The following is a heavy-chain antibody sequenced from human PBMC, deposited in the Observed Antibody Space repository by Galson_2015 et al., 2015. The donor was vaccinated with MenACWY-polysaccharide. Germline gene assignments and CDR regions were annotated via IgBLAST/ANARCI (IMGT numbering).Heavy chain of an antibody. D-gene: IGHD3-3*01. V-gene: IGHV3-74*01. CDR2: INSDGSST. Sequence: SLRLSCAASGFTFSSYWMHRVRQAPGKGLVWVSRINSDGSSTYYADSVKGRLTISRGNSKNTLYLQMNSLRAEDTAVYYCAKDSTDFWSVAGRFDHWGQGTLVTVSS. CDR3: AKDSTDFWSVAGRFDH. CDR1: GFTFSSYW. J-gene: IGHJ5*02.